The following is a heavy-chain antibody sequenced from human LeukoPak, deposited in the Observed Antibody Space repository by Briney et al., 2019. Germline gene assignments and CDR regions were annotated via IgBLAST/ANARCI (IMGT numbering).Heavy chain of an antibody. CDR2: ISGSGGNT. D-gene: IGHD3-3*02. CDR1: GFTFSRYS. V-gene: IGHV3-23*01. Sequence: GGSLRLSCAASGFTFSRYSMNWVRQAPGKGLEWVSGISGSGGNTYYADSVKGRFTISRDNSKNTLSLQMNSLRAEDTAVYYCAKPRGGLAYYMDVWGKGTTVTVSS. J-gene: IGHJ6*03. CDR3: AKPRGGLAYYMDV.